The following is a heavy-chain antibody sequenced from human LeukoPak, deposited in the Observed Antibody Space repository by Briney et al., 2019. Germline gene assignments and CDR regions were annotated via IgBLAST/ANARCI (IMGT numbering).Heavy chain of an antibody. V-gene: IGHV1-69*05. CDR2: IIPIFGTA. J-gene: IGHJ5*02. D-gene: IGHD2-21*02. CDR1: GGTFSSYA. Sequence: VASVKVSCKASGGTFSSYAVSWVRQAPGQGLEWMGGIIPIFGTANYAQKFQGRVTITTDESTSTAYMELSSLRSEDTAVYYCARAIVVVTAIPGWFDPWGQGTLVTVSS. CDR3: ARAIVVVTAIPGWFDP.